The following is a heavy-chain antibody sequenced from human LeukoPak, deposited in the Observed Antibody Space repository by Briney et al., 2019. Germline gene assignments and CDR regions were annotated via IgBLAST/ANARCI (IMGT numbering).Heavy chain of an antibody. CDR1: GFTFSSYG. J-gene: IGHJ5*02. CDR2: ISGSGRTI. Sequence: GGSLRLSCAASGFTFSSYGMIWVRQAPGKGLEWISYISGSGRTIYYADSVKGRFTISRDDLKNSLFLQMNSLRTDDTAVYYCVRDFELGRFGPWGQGTLVIVSS. CDR3: VRDFELGRFGP. D-gene: IGHD3-9*01. V-gene: IGHV3-48*04.